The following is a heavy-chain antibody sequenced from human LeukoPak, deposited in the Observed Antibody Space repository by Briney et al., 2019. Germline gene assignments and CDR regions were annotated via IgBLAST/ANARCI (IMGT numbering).Heavy chain of an antibody. Sequence: SETLSLTCTVSGGSISSYYWSWIRQPPGKGLEWIGYIYYSGSTNYNPSLKSRVTISVDTSKNQFSLKLSSVTAADTAVYYCARERYYDFWSGRWYFDLWGRGTLATVSS. CDR1: GGSISSYY. J-gene: IGHJ2*01. V-gene: IGHV4-59*12. CDR3: ARERYYDFWSGRWYFDL. CDR2: IYYSGST. D-gene: IGHD3-3*01.